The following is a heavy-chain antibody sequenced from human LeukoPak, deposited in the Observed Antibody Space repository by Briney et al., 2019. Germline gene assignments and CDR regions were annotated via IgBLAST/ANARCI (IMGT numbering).Heavy chain of an antibody. CDR3: ARPTSYDYVWGSYRLDY. J-gene: IGHJ4*02. Sequence: PGGSLRLSCAASGFTFSSYSMNWVRQAPGKGLEWVSYISSSSSTIYYADSVKGRFTISRDNAKNTLYLQMNSLRAEDTAVYYCARPTSYDYVWGSYRLDYWGQGTLVTVSS. CDR2: ISSSSSTI. V-gene: IGHV3-48*01. CDR1: GFTFSSYS. D-gene: IGHD3-16*02.